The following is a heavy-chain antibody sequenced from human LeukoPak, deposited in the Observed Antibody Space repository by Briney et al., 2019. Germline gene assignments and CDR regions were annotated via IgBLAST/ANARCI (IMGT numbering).Heavy chain of an antibody. CDR1: GYTFTTYA. CDR3: ARDLGRIAVTGVPDY. D-gene: IGHD6-19*01. J-gene: IGHJ4*02. V-gene: IGHV1-3*01. CDR2: INAGNGYT. Sequence: EASVKVSCKASGYTFTTYAMYWVRQAPGQRLEWMVWINAGNGYTKYSQKFQGRVTMTRDTSATTVYMELSSLRSEDTAVYYCARDLGRIAVTGVPDYWGQGTLVTVSS.